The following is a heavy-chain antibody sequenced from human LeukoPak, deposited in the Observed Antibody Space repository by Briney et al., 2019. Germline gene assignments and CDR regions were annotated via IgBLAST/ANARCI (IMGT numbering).Heavy chain of an antibody. CDR3: ARRGVKTTRFDY. D-gene: IGHD1-1*01. Sequence: SETLSLTCTVSGGXINTYYCSWIRQPPGKGLKWIGYLYNSGTTNYNPSLKSRVSISGDTSKNQFSLKLISVTAADTAVYYCARRGVKTTRFDYWGQGILVTVSS. CDR1: GGXINTYY. J-gene: IGHJ4*02. V-gene: IGHV4-59*01. CDR2: LYNSGTT.